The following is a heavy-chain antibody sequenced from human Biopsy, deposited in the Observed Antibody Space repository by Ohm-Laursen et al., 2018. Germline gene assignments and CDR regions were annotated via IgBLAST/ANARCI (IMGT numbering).Heavy chain of an antibody. CDR3: ARDRGYYSDRTVPGYFDL. CDR1: GDSISSYY. J-gene: IGHJ2*01. V-gene: IGHV4-59*01. Sequence: SDTLSLTCTVSGDSISSYYWSWIRQPPGKGLQWIGYVYYTGSTGYNPSLQSRVTISVDTSKNHFSLRLRSVTPADTAIYYCARDRGYYSDRTVPGYFDLWGRGTRVTVSS. D-gene: IGHD3-22*01. CDR2: VYYTGST.